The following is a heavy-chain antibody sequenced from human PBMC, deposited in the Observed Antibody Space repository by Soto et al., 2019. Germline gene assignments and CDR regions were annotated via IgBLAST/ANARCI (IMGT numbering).Heavy chain of an antibody. CDR3: ARTTTVTSHYYYYGMDV. V-gene: IGHV2-26*01. J-gene: IGHJ6*02. CDR2: MFSNDEK. Sequence: SGPTLVNLTEPLTPTCTVSGFSLSNARMGVSWIRQPPGKALEWLAHMFSNDEKSYSTSLKSRLTISKDTSKSQVVLTMTNMDPVDTATYYCARTTTVTSHYYYYGMDVWGQGTTVTVSS. D-gene: IGHD4-17*01. CDR1: GFSLSNARMG.